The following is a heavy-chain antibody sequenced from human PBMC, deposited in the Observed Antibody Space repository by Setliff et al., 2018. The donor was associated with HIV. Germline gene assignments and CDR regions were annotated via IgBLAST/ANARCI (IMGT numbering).Heavy chain of an antibody. V-gene: IGHV4-59*01. Sequence: SETLSLTCTVSGGSISSYYWSWIRQPPGKGLEWIGYIYYSGSTNYNPSLKSRVTISVDTSKNQFSLKLSSVTAADTAVYYCAREPNDGEPGNFDYWGQGTLVTVSS. J-gene: IGHJ4*02. CDR3: AREPNDGEPGNFDY. D-gene: IGHD1-1*01. CDR2: IYYSGST. CDR1: GGSISSYY.